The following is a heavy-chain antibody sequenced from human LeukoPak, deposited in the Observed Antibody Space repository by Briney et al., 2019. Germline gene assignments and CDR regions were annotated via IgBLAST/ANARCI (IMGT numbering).Heavy chain of an antibody. V-gene: IGHV4-34*01. J-gene: IGHJ5*02. CDR1: GGSFSGYY. CDR3: ARGLGYYGSGSPDRNWFDP. Sequence: SETLSLTCAVYGGSFSGYYWSWIRQPPGKGLEWIGEINHSGSTNYNPSLKSRVTISVDTSKSQFSLKLSSVTAADTAVYYCARGLGYYGSGSPDRNWFDPWGQGTLVTVSS. D-gene: IGHD3-10*01. CDR2: INHSGST.